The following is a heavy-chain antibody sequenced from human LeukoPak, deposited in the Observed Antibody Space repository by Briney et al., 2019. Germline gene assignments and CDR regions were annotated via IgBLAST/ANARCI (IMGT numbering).Heavy chain of an antibody. D-gene: IGHD3-22*01. J-gene: IGHJ4*02. V-gene: IGHV3-23*01. CDR2: INTDGSIT. CDR3: AKARNYYDSSGILDY. Sequence: PGGSLRLSCAASGFTFSSYAMSWVRQAPGKGLVWVSRINTDGSITNYADSVKGRFAISRDNSKNTLYLQMDSLRTEDTAVYYCAKARNYYDSSGILDYWGQGTLVTVSS. CDR1: GFTFSSYA.